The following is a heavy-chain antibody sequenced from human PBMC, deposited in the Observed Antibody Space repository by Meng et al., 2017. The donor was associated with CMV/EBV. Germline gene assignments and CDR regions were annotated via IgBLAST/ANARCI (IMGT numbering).Heavy chain of an antibody. J-gene: IGHJ3*02. CDR2: IWYDGSNK. Sequence: GGSLRLSCAASGFTFSSYGMHWVRQAPGKGLEWVAVIWYDGSNKYYADSVKGRFTISRDNSKNTLYLQMNSLRAEDTAVYYCAKVGHIVDAFDIWSQGTMVTVSS. CDR3: AKVGHIVDAFDI. D-gene: IGHD2-21*01. V-gene: IGHV3-33*06. CDR1: GFTFSSYG.